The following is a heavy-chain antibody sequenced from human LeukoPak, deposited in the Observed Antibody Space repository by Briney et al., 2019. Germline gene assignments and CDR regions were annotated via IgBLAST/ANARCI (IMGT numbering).Heavy chain of an antibody. CDR2: INPNSGGA. CDR3: ARDQYCTSTSCYPYFDY. V-gene: IGHV1-2*02. Sequence: GASVKVSCKASGYTFAVYYMHWVRQAPGQGLEWMGSINPNSGGANYAQKFHGRVTMTRDTSISTAYMELSSLRSDDTAVYYCARDQYCTSTSCYPYFDYWGQGALVTVSS. CDR1: GYTFAVYY. D-gene: IGHD2-2*01. J-gene: IGHJ4*02.